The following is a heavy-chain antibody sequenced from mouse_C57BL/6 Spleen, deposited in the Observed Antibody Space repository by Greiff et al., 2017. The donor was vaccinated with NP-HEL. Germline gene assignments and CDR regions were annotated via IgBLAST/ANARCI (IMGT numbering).Heavy chain of an antibody. J-gene: IGHJ2*01. CDR1: GYSITSGYY. V-gene: IGHV3-6*01. CDR3: ARGGYFHYFDY. CDR2: ISYDGSN. Sequence: EVQLQQSGPGLVKPSQSLSLTCSVTGYSITSGYYWNWIRQFPGNKLEWMGYISYDGSNNYNPSLKNRISITRETSKNQFFLKLNSVTTEDTATYYCARGGYFHYFDYWGQGTTLTVSS.